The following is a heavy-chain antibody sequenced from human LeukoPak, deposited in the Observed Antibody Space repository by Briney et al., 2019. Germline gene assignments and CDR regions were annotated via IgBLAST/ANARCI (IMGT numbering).Heavy chain of an antibody. D-gene: IGHD6-13*01. CDR2: VGGTDGRT. Sequence: PGGSLRLSCAASGFTLSTYNMNWVRQAPGKGLEWVSAVGGTDGRTYYADSVKGRFTISRDNSKNTLYLQMNSLRAEDTAVYYCARIAAAGFHYFDYWGQGTLVTVSS. CDR1: GFTLSTYN. CDR3: ARIAAAGFHYFDY. J-gene: IGHJ4*02. V-gene: IGHV3-23*01.